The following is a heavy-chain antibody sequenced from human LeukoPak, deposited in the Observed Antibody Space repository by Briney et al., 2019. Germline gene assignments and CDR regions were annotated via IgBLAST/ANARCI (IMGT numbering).Heavy chain of an antibody. V-gene: IGHV3-72*01. CDR2: IRKKVNSYST. Sequence: GASLSLLCAPSGLTFSDQYMDCVRQAPGKGREWLGRIRKKVNSYSTEYGASVKGRFTISRDDSKNSLYLQMNSLKTEDTAVYYCARVRYYLDYWGEGTLVTVSS. CDR1: GLTFSDQY. D-gene: IGHD3-9*01. CDR3: ARVRYYLDY. J-gene: IGHJ4*02.